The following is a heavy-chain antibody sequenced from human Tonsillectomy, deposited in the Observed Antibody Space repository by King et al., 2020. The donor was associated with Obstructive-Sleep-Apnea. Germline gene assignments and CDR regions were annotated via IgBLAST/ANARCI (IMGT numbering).Heavy chain of an antibody. V-gene: IGHV3-13*01. D-gene: IGHD2-15*01. Sequence: DVQLVQSGGGLVQPGGSLRLSCAASGFTFSSYDMHWCRQATGKGLEWVSAIGTAGDTYYPGSVKGRCTISRENAKSSLYLQMSSLRAGDTAVYYCARSCSAGSCRYYFDYWGQGTLVTVSS. CDR3: ARSCSAGSCRYYFDY. J-gene: IGHJ4*02. CDR2: IGTAGDT. CDR1: GFTFSSYD.